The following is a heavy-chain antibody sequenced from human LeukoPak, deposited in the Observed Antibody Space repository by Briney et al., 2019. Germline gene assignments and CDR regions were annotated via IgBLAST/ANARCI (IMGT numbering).Heavy chain of an antibody. D-gene: IGHD1-26*01. CDR3: ANRADYSGSYPVDY. CDR2: INQDGSEK. J-gene: IGHJ4*02. CDR1: GFTYTSSW. Sequence: GGSLRLSCAASGFTYTSSWMSWVRQAPGKGLEWVANINQDGSEKYYVDSVKGRFTISRDNSKNTLYLQMNGLRAEDTAVYYCANRADYSGSYPVDYWGQGTLVTVSS. V-gene: IGHV3-7*01.